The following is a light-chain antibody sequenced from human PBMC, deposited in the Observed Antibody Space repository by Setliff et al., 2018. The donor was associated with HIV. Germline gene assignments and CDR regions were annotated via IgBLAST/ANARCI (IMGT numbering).Light chain of an antibody. Sequence: QSALAQPASVSGSPGQSITISCTGTSSDVGGYNYVSWYQQHPGKAPKLMIYDVSKRPSGVSNRFSGSKSGNTASLTISGLQAEDEADYYCCSYAGSHYVFGTGTKSPS. CDR2: DVS. J-gene: IGLJ1*01. CDR3: CSYAGSHYV. V-gene: IGLV2-23*02. CDR1: SSDVGGYNY.